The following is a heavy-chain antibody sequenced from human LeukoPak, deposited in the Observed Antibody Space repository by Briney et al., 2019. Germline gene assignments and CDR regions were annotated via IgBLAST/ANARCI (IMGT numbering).Heavy chain of an antibody. D-gene: IGHD3-3*01. CDR1: GFTFSSYG. Sequence: GGSLRLSCAASGFTFSSYGMHWVRQAPGKGLEWVAFIRYDGSNKYYADSVKGRFTISRDNSKNTLYLQMNSLRAEDTAVYYCAKDLQRGTRFLEWAPFDPWGQGTPVTVSS. CDR3: AKDLQRGTRFLEWAPFDP. V-gene: IGHV3-30*02. J-gene: IGHJ5*02. CDR2: IRYDGSNK.